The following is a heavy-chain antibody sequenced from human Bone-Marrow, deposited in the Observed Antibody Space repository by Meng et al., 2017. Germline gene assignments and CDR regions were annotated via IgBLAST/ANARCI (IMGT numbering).Heavy chain of an antibody. Sequence: EVQVVESGGGWCQPGGSLRLSCAASGFSVSNEFMSWVRQAQGKGLEWVSVIYSGGGTDYADSVKGRFTTYRDSSKNTMYLQMNNLRADDTAMYYCTGGEEHLGQGTLVTVSS. CDR1: GFSVSNEF. CDR3: TGGEEH. D-gene: IGHD1-1*01. V-gene: IGHV3-66*01. CDR2: IYSGGGT. J-gene: IGHJ4*02.